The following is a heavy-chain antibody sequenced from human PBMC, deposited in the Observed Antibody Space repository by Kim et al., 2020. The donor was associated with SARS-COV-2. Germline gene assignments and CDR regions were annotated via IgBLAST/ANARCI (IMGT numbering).Heavy chain of an antibody. D-gene: IGHD3-10*01. CDR3: ARELLLWFGNYYGMDV. J-gene: IGHJ6*02. V-gene: IGHV1-46*01. Sequence: KFQGRVTMTRDTSTSTVYMELSSLRSEDTAVYYCARELLLWFGNYYGMDVWGQGTTVTVSS.